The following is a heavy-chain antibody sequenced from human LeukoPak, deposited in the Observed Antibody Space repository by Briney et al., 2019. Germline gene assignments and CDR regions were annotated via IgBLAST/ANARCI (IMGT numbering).Heavy chain of an antibody. D-gene: IGHD2-2*01. J-gene: IGHJ6*03. Sequence: GGSLRLSCAASGFTFSSYWMHWVRHAPGKGLVWVSRINSDGSSTSYADSVTGRFTISRDNAKNTLYLQMNSLRAEDTAVYYCAREELYCSSTSCSNMDVWGKGTTVTISS. CDR3: AREELYCSSTSCSNMDV. V-gene: IGHV3-74*01. CDR1: GFTFSSYW. CDR2: INSDGSST.